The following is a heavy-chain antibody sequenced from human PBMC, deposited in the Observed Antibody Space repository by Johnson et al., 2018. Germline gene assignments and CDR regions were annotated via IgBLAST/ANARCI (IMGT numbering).Heavy chain of an antibody. CDR2: IYSGGSP. J-gene: IGHJ1*01. CDR1: GFTVSSNY. CDR3: ARMKWELLGRYFQH. D-gene: IGHD1-26*01. Sequence: VQLVQSGGGLVQXGGSXRLXCAASGFTVSSNYMSWVRQAPGKGLEWVSVIYSGGSPYYAASVKGRFPISRDNSKNTLYLQMNSLRAEDTAVYYCARMKWELLGRYFQHWGQGTLVTVSS. V-gene: IGHV3-66*02.